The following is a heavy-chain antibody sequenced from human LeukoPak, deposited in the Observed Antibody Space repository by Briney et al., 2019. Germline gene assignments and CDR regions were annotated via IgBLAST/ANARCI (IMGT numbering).Heavy chain of an antibody. CDR1: GFTFSSYA. CDR3: ARVRGTPFGYCSSTSCYVLDY. CDR2: ISYDGSNK. Sequence: PGGSLRLSCAASGFTFSSYAMHWVRQAPGKGLEWVAVISYDGSNKYYADSVKGRFTISRDNSKNTLYLQMNGLRAEDTAVYYCARVRGTPFGYCSSTSCYVLDYWGQGTLVTVSS. D-gene: IGHD2-2*01. V-gene: IGHV3-30*04. J-gene: IGHJ4*02.